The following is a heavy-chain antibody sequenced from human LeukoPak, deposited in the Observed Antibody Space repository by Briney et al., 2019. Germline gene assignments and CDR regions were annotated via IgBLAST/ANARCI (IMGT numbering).Heavy chain of an antibody. D-gene: IGHD5-12*01. CDR3: SGGKLGGYFHNWPRDFDC. Sequence: GGSLRLSCAASGFTFSNAWMSWVRQAPGKGLEWVGRIKSKTEGGTTDYAAPVKGRFTTSRDDSKTIAYLQMNSLETEDTAVYFCSGGKLGGYFHNWPRDFDCWGQGTLVIVSS. J-gene: IGHJ4*02. CDR1: GFTFSNAW. V-gene: IGHV3-15*01. CDR2: IKSKTEGGTT.